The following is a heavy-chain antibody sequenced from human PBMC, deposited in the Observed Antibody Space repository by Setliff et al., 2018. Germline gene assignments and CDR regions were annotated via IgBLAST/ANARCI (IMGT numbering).Heavy chain of an antibody. Sequence: TGGSLRLSCAASGFTFSRYALHWVRQAPGKGLEWVALISFDGSNEHYADSVKGRFTISRDNSINTVYLQVNSLRREDTAVYFCAREEVEPLSMTSYYYYMDVWGRGTTVTVSS. CDR2: ISFDGSNE. CDR1: GFTFSRYA. D-gene: IGHD1-1*01. CDR3: AREEVEPLSMTSYYYYMDV. V-gene: IGHV3-30*04. J-gene: IGHJ6*03.